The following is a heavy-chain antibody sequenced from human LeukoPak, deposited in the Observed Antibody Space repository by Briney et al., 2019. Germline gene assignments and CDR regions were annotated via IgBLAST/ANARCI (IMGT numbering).Heavy chain of an antibody. CDR3: ARDSSGSSFKKLDS. Sequence: SGPGLVKPSETLSLTCTVSGGSITDYYWSWIRQPPGKGLEWIGYIYYSGRTNYNPSLKSRVTISVDPSKSHFSLKLTSVTTADTAVYYCARDSSGSSFKKLDSWGQGTLVTVSS. CDR1: GGSITDYY. J-gene: IGHJ4*02. V-gene: IGHV4-59*01. CDR2: IYYSGRT. D-gene: IGHD3-22*01.